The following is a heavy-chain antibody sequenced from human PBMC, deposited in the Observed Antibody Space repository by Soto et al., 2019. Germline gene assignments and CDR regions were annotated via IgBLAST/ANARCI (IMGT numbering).Heavy chain of an antibody. J-gene: IGHJ6*02. V-gene: IGHV4-4*02. CDR3: ARVSGSYYYGMDV. CDR1: GGSISSSNC. CDR2: INHSGST. Sequence: QVQLQASGPGLVKPSGTLSLTCAVSGGSISSSNCWSWVRQPPGKGLEWIGEINHSGSTNFTPSLNSRVTMSVDKAKTRFSLQLNSVTAAATAVYYCARVSGSYYYGMDVWGQGNTVTVSS.